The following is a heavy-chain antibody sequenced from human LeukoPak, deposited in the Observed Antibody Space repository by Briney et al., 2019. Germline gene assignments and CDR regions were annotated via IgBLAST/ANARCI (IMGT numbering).Heavy chain of an antibody. D-gene: IGHD5-24*01. V-gene: IGHV3-53*01. CDR1: GFTVSSNY. CDR3: ARARWLQSGNFDY. Sequence: PGGSLRLSCAASGFTVSSNYMSWVRQAPGTGLEWVSVIYSGGSTYYADSVEGRFTISRDNSKNTLYLQMNSLRAEDTAVYYCARARWLQSGNFDYWGQGTLVTVSS. J-gene: IGHJ4*02. CDR2: IYSGGST.